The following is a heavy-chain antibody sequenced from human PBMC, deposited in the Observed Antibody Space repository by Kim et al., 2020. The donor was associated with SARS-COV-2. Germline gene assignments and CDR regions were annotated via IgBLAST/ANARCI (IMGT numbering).Heavy chain of an antibody. CDR1: GFTFGDYA. V-gene: IGHV3-49*04. Sequence: GGSLRLSCTASGFTFGDYAMSWVRQAPGKGLEWISFIRSTAYGGTTEYAASVKGRFTISRDDSKSIAYLQMNSLKTEDTAVYYCTRKSTADYWGQGTLVTVSS. CDR3: TRKSTADY. CDR2: IRSTAYGGTT. J-gene: IGHJ4*02.